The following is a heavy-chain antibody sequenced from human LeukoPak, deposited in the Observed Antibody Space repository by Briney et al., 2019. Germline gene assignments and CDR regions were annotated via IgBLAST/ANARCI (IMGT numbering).Heavy chain of an antibody. Sequence: PSETLSLTCTVSGGSISSYYWSWIRQPPGKGLEWIGSISYAGSTYYNPSLKSRVTMSVDTSKNQFSLKLNSVTAADTAVYYCARIGGSFYYYYYMDVWGKGTTVTVSS. CDR1: GGSISSYY. CDR2: ISYAGST. V-gene: IGHV4-59*04. D-gene: IGHD1-26*01. CDR3: ARIGGSFYYYYYMDV. J-gene: IGHJ6*03.